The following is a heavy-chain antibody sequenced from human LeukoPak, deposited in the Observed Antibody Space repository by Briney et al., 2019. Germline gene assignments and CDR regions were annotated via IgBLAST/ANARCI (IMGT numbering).Heavy chain of an antibody. CDR2: TYYRSKWYN. CDR1: GDSVSSNSAA. CDR3: AGYYYGSGSYYRREHDY. J-gene: IGHJ4*02. V-gene: IGHV6-1*01. D-gene: IGHD3-10*01. Sequence: SQTLSLTCAISGDSVSSNSAAWNWIRQSPSRGLEWLGRTYYRSKWYNDYAVSVKSRITINPDTSKNQFSLQLNSVTPEDTAVYYCAGYYYGSGSYYRREHDYWGQGTLVTVSS.